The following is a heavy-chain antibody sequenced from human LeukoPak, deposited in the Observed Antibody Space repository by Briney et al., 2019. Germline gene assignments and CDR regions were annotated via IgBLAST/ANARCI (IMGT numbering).Heavy chain of an antibody. CDR2: INHSGST. Sequence: SETLSLTCTVSGGSISSSSYYWGWIRQPPGKGLEWIGEINHSGSTNYNPSLKSRVTISVDTSKNQFSLKLSSVTAADTAAYYCARGRSNGWFYWGQGTLVTVSS. CDR1: GGSISSSSYY. V-gene: IGHV4-39*07. J-gene: IGHJ4*02. D-gene: IGHD2-8*01. CDR3: ARGRSNGWFY.